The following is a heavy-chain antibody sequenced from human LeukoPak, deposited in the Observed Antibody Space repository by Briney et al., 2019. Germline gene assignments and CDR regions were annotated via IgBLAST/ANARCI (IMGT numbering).Heavy chain of an antibody. CDR1: GGSISSYY. Sequence: SETLSLTCTVSGGSISSYYWSWIRHPPGKGLEWIGYIYYSGSTNYNPSLKSRVTISVDTSKNQLSLKLSSVTAADTAVYYCARNRVGATSAAFDIWGQGTMVTVSS. V-gene: IGHV4-59*08. CDR2: IYYSGST. J-gene: IGHJ3*02. CDR3: ARNRVGATSAAFDI. D-gene: IGHD1-26*01.